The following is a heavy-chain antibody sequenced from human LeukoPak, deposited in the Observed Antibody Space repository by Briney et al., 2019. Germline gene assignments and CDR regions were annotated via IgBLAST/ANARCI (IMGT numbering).Heavy chain of an antibody. Sequence: GGSLRLSCAASGFTFSDYYMSWIRQAPGKGLEWVSYISSSGSTIYYADSVKGRFTISRDNAKNSLYLQMNSLRAEDMAVYYCARDSSSSSSIYYYGMDVWGQGTTVTVSS. D-gene: IGHD6-6*01. J-gene: IGHJ6*02. CDR3: ARDSSSSSSIYYYGMDV. V-gene: IGHV3-11*01. CDR2: ISSSGSTI. CDR1: GFTFSDYY.